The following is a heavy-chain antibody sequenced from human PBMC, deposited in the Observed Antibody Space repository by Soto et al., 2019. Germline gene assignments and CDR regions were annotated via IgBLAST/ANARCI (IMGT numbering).Heavy chain of an antibody. CDR2: TYYRSKWYN. CDR3: ARGRREWLSNYYGMDV. D-gene: IGHD6-19*01. Sequence: SQTRSLTCAISGDSVSSNSAAWNWIRQSPSRGLEWLGRTYYRSKWYNDYAVSVKSRITINADTSKNQFSLQLNSVTPEDTAEDYCARGRREWLSNYYGMDVWRQGTTVAVSS. CDR1: GDSVSSNSAA. V-gene: IGHV6-1*01. J-gene: IGHJ6*02.